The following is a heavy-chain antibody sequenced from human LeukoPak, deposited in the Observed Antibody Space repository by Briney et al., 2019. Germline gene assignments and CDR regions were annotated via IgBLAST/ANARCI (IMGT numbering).Heavy chain of an antibody. CDR3: TTDSYCSTTTCYASSNYYYGLEA. Sequence: PGGSLRLSCAASGFTFSNAWMTWVRQAPGKGLEWVGRIYRNADGGTTDYAAPVKGRFTISRDDSKKTLYLQMNSLKTQETAVYYCTTDSYCSTTTCYASSNYYYGLEARGQGTSVTVSS. J-gene: IGHJ6*02. D-gene: IGHD2-2*01. CDR1: GFTFSNAW. CDR2: IYRNADGGTT. V-gene: IGHV3-15*05.